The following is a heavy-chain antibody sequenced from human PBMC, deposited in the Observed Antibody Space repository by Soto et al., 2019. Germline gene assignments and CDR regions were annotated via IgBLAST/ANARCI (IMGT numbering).Heavy chain of an antibody. V-gene: IGHV4-39*01. CDR1: GGSISSSSYY. CDR3: ARNKRRVYHAFDI. Sequence: SETLSLTCTVSGGSISSSSYYWGWIRQPPGKGLEWIGSIYYSGSTYYNPSLKSRVTISVDTSKNQFSLKLSSVTAADTAVYYCARNKRRVYHAFDIWGQGKMVTVSS. D-gene: IGHD3-10*01. J-gene: IGHJ3*02. CDR2: IYYSGST.